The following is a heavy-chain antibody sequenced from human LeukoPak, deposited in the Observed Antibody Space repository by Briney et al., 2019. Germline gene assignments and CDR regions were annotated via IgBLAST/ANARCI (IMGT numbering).Heavy chain of an antibody. CDR1: GGSISSGGYY. J-gene: IGHJ6*03. CDR2: IYYSGST. Sequence: SETLSLTCTVSGGSISSGGYYWSWIRQHPGKGLEWIGYIYYSGSTYYNPSLKSRVTISVDTSKNQFSLKLSSVTAADTAVYYCARRGRAKLNNYYYYYMDVWGKGTTVTVSS. D-gene: IGHD3-16*01. V-gene: IGHV4-31*03. CDR3: ARRGRAKLNNYYYYYMDV.